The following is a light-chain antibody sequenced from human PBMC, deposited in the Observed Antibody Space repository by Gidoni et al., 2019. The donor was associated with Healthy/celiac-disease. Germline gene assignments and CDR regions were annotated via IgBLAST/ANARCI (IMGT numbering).Light chain of an antibody. J-gene: IGKJ2*01. CDR3: QQRYSTPPYT. Sequence: DIQLTQSPSSLSASVGDRVPITCRASQSISSYLNWYQQKPGKAPKLLIYAASSLQSGVPSRFSGSGSGTDFTLTISSLQPEDFATYYCQQRYSTPPYTFGQXTKLEIK. CDR2: AAS. V-gene: IGKV1-39*01. CDR1: QSISSY.